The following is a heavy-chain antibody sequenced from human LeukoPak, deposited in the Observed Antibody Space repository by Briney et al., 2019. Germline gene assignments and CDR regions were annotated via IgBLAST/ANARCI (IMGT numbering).Heavy chain of an antibody. CDR3: AKHPPVWEYLAPLYYYYYYMDV. V-gene: IGHV3-30*02. CDR1: GFTFSSYG. CDR2: IRYDGSNK. J-gene: IGHJ6*03. Sequence: GRSLRLSCAASGFTFSSYGMHWVRQAPGKGLEWVAFIRYDGSNKYYADSVKGRFTISRDNSKNTLYLQMNSLRAEDTAVYYCAKHPPVWEYLAPLYYYYYYMDVWGKGTTVTVSS. D-gene: IGHD3-16*01.